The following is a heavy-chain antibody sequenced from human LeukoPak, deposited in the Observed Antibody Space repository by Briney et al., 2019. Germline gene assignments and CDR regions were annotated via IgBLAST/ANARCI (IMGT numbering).Heavy chain of an antibody. Sequence: SGGSLRLSCAASGFTFSSYAMSWVRQAPGKGLEWVSVISGGGTSTYYADSVKGRFTISRDNSKNTLYLQMSSLRADDTAVYYCVKGFPHYYDSSGFGAFDVWGQGTIVTVSS. J-gene: IGHJ3*01. CDR2: ISGGGTST. CDR1: GFTFSSYA. V-gene: IGHV3-23*01. CDR3: VKGFPHYYDSSGFGAFDV. D-gene: IGHD3-22*01.